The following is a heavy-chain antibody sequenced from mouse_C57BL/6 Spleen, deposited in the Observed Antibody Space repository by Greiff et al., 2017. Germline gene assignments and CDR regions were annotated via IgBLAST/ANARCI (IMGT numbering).Heavy chain of an antibody. CDR2: IHPNSGST. CDR1: GYTFTSYW. J-gene: IGHJ3*01. Sequence: QVQLQQPGAELVKPGASVKLSCKASGYTFTSYWMHWVKQRPGQGLEWIGMIHPNSGSTNYNEKFKSKATLTADKSSSTAYMQLSSLTSEDSAVYYCARSGNDYDDFAYWGQGTLVTVSA. V-gene: IGHV1-64*01. CDR3: ARSGNDYDDFAY. D-gene: IGHD2-4*01.